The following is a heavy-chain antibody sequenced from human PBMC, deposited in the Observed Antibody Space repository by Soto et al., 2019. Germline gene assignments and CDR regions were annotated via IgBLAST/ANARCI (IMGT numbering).Heavy chain of an antibody. Sequence: ASVKVSCKASGYTFTSYAMHWVRQAPGQGLEWMGWISAFIGNTNYAQKLQGRVTMTTDTSTSTAYMELRSLRSEDTAVYYCTTSSTGWSPFDYWGQGTLVTVSS. J-gene: IGHJ4*02. V-gene: IGHV1-18*01. CDR3: TTSSTGWSPFDY. D-gene: IGHD6-19*01. CDR2: ISAFIGNT. CDR1: GYTFTSYA.